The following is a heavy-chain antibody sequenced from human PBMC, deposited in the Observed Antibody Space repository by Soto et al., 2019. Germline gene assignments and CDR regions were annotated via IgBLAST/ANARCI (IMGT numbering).Heavy chain of an antibody. D-gene: IGHD2-8*01. J-gene: IGHJ5*02. Sequence: ASVKVSCKASGYSFTAYYVHWVRQAPGQGLEWMGWVNPNSGVTNYAQKFQDRVTMTRDTSINTAYMELDRLKSDDTAVYYCAKVGVSARAIVAWGQGTQVTVSS. CDR2: VNPNSGVT. CDR1: GYSFTAYY. V-gene: IGHV1-2*02. CDR3: AKVGVSARAIVA.